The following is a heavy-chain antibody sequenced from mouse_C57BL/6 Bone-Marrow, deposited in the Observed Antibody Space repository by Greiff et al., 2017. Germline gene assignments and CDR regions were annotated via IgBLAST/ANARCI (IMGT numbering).Heavy chain of an antibody. CDR3: AREGQGPFYVDY. J-gene: IGHJ2*01. CDR1: GYTFTSYW. CDR2: IYPGSGST. D-gene: IGHD3-3*01. Sequence: QVQLQQPGAELVKPGASVKMSCKASGYTFTSYWITWVKQRPGQGLEWIGDIYPGSGSTNYNEKFKSKATLTVDTSSSTAYMQLSRLTSEDAAVYYCAREGQGPFYVDYWGQGTTLTVSS. V-gene: IGHV1-55*01.